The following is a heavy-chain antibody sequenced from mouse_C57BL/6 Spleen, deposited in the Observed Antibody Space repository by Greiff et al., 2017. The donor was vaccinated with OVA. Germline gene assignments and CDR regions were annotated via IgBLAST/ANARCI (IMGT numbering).Heavy chain of an antibody. CDR1: GFTFSDYG. Sequence: EVQGVESGGGLVKPGGSLKLSCAASGFTFSDYGMHWVRQAPEKGLEWVAYISSGSSTIYYADTVKGRFTISRDNAKNTLFLQMTSLRSEDTAMYYCARGALHYYGSSWYFDVWGTGTTVTVSS. CDR2: ISSGSSTI. V-gene: IGHV5-17*01. J-gene: IGHJ1*03. D-gene: IGHD1-1*01. CDR3: ARGALHYYGSSWYFDV.